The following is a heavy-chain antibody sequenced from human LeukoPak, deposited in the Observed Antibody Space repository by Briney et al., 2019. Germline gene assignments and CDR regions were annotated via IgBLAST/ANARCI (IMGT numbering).Heavy chain of an antibody. CDR2: IKQDGSEK. CDR3: ARVQWELRGVGSYFYY. V-gene: IGHV3-7*01. J-gene: IGHJ4*02. Sequence: GGSLRLSCAASGFTFSNYWLSWVRQAPGKGLEWVANIKQDGSEKYYVDSVKGRFTMSRDNAKNSLYLQMNSLRADDTAVYYCARVQWELRGVGSYFYYWGQGALVTVSS. D-gene: IGHD1-26*01. CDR1: GFTFSNYW.